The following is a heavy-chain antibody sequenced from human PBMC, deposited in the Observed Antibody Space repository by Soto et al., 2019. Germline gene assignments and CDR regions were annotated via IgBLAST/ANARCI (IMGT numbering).Heavy chain of an antibody. Sequence: SETLSLTCRVSGCSMSSGGYYWNWIRQHPERGLEWIGYIYYSGNTVLNPSLTSRATISRDTSKNEFSLTLTSLTAADTAVYFCARASGGAVADFDYWGQGTLVTAPQ. CDR3: ARASGGAVADFDY. CDR1: GCSMSSGGYY. D-gene: IGHD6-19*01. J-gene: IGHJ4*02. CDR2: IYYSGNT. V-gene: IGHV4-31*03.